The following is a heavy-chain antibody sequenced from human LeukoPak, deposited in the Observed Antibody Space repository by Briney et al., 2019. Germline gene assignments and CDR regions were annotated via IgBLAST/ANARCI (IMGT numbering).Heavy chain of an antibody. D-gene: IGHD1-26*01. CDR3: ARSGRGGAFDI. Sequence: GGSLRLSCAASGFTFSNYAMSWVRQAPGKGLEWVSDVNSDGTRTRYADFVQGRFTISRDNAKNTLYLQMNSLRAEDTAVYYCARSGRGGAFDIWGQGTMVTVSS. V-gene: IGHV3-74*01. CDR1: GFTFSNYA. CDR2: VNSDGTRT. J-gene: IGHJ3*02.